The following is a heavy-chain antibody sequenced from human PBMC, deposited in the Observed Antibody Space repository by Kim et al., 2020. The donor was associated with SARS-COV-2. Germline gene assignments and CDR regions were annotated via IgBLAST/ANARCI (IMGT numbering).Heavy chain of an antibody. D-gene: IGHD2-15*01. CDR2: ISSSSSYI. CDR3: ARDYCSGGSRYSDEYLDY. V-gene: IGHV3-21*01. Sequence: GGSLRLSCAASGFTFSSYSMNWVRQAPGKGLEWVSSISSSSSYIHYADSVKGRFTISRDNDKNSLYLQMNSLRAEDTAVYYCARDYCSGGSRYSDEYLDYWGQATLVAVSP. J-gene: IGHJ4*02. CDR1: GFTFSSYS.